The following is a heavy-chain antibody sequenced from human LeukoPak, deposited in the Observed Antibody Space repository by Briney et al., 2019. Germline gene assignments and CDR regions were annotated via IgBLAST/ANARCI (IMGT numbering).Heavy chain of an antibody. J-gene: IGHJ4*02. CDR3: ARMSSYCDY. D-gene: IGHD2-2*01. CDR2: IKPDGSEK. Sequence: GGSLRLSCVASGFTFSSHHMNWVRQTPGKGLESVATIKPDGSEKYYVGSVKGRFTISRDNAKSSLYLQMNSLRAEDTGVYFCARMSSYCDYWGQGTLVTVSS. V-gene: IGHV3-7*01. CDR1: GFTFSSHH.